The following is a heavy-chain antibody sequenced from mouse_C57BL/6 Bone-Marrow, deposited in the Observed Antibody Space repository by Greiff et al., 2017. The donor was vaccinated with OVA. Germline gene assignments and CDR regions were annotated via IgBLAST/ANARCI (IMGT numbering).Heavy chain of an antibody. D-gene: IGHD4-1*01. CDR3: AREGNWDYFDY. Sequence: VQLQQPGAELVKPGASVKLSCKASGYTFTSYWMQWVKQRPGQGLEWIGEIDPSDSYTNYNQKFKGKATLTVDTSSSTAYMQLSSLTSEDSAVYYCAREGNWDYFDYWGQCTTLTVSS. CDR1: GYTFTSYW. CDR2: IDPSDSYT. J-gene: IGHJ2*01. V-gene: IGHV1-50*01.